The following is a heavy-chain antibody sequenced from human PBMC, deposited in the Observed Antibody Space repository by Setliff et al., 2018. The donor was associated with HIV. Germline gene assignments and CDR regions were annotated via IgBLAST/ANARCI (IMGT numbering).Heavy chain of an antibody. Sequence: SETLSLTCTVSGGSFTTYYWSWLRQPPGKELEWIGYFYTSGSTNYNPSLKSRVTISIDTSKNQFSLKLNAVTAADTAVYYCARVVWMAAAGTIDYYYYGMDIWSQGTTVTVSS. CDR1: GGSFTTYY. CDR3: ARVVWMAAAGTIDYYYYGMDI. V-gene: IGHV4-4*09. CDR2: FYTSGST. D-gene: IGHD6-13*01. J-gene: IGHJ6*02.